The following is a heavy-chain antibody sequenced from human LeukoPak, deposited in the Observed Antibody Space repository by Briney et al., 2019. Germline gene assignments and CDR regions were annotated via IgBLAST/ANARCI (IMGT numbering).Heavy chain of an antibody. D-gene: IGHD6-6*01. CDR3: ARDGPQYSSSFFDY. V-gene: IGHV3-7*01. Sequence: GGSLRLSCAASGFTFSSYWMSWVRQAPGTGLEWVANIKQDGSEKYYVDSVKGRFTISRDNAKNTLYLQMNSLRAEDTAVYYCARDGPQYSSSFFDYWGQGTLVTVSS. J-gene: IGHJ4*02. CDR1: GFTFSSYW. CDR2: IKQDGSEK.